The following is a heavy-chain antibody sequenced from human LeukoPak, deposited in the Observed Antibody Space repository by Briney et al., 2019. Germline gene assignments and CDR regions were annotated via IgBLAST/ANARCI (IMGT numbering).Heavy chain of an antibody. Sequence: GGSLRLSCAASGFTFSSYAMSWVRQAPGKGLEWVSAISGSGGSTYYADSVKGRFTVSRDNSKNTLYLQMNSLRAEDTAVYYCAKRFGGDRAFDIWGQGTMVTISS. J-gene: IGHJ3*02. CDR3: AKRFGGDRAFDI. CDR1: GFTFSSYA. CDR2: ISGSGGST. V-gene: IGHV3-23*01. D-gene: IGHD3-16*01.